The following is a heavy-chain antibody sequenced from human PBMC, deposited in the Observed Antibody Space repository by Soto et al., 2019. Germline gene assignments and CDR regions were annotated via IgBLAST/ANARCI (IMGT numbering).Heavy chain of an antibody. CDR1: GVSVSSGSYY. V-gene: IGHV4-61*01. J-gene: IGHJ3*02. CDR3: ARGGRWLPLGFDI. D-gene: IGHD5-12*01. CDR2: IYYSGST. Sequence: SDTLSLTCPLSGVSVSSGSYYWSWIRQPPGKGLEWIGYIYYSGSTNYNPSLKSRVTISVDTSKNQFSLKLSSVTAADTAVYYCARGGRWLPLGFDIWGQGTMVTVSS.